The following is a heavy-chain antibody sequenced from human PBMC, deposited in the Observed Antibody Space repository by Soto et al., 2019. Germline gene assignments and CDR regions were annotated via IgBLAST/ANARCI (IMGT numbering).Heavy chain of an antibody. CDR2: ISYSGTT. V-gene: IGHV4-31*03. CDR3: ARTPLD. Sequence: QVQLQESGPGLVKPSQTLSLTCTVSGGSISSGGYYWSWIRQHPGKGLEWIGYISYSGTTYYNPSTTSRVTISEDTDTTQYSLKLSSGTAADPAVYYCARTPLDLGQGNHVTVSS. CDR1: GGSISSGGYY. J-gene: IGHJ1*01.